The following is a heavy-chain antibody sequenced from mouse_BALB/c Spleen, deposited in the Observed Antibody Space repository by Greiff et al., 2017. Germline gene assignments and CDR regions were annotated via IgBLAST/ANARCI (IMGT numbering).Heavy chain of an antibody. D-gene: IGHD2-14*01. J-gene: IGHJ3*01. Sequence: VKLVESGPGLVAPSQSLSITCTVSGFSLSRYSVHWVRQPPGKGLEWLGMIWGGGSTNYNSALMSRLSISKDNSKSQVFLKMNSLQTDDTAMYYCARSYRYDEGFAYWGQGTLVTVSA. CDR2: IWGGGST. CDR1: GFSLSRYS. V-gene: IGHV2-6-4*01. CDR3: ARSYRYDEGFAY.